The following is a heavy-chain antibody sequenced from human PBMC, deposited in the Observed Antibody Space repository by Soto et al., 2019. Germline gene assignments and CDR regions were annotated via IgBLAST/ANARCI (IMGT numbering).Heavy chain of an antibody. Sequence: GGSLRLSCAASGFTFSSYGMSWVRQAPGRGLEFISALSDSGGNTYYADSVKGRFTISRDNAKNSLYLQMNSLRAEDTAVYYCARDKGRSPLDYWGQGTLVTVSS. D-gene: IGHD2-15*01. CDR2: LSDSGGNT. V-gene: IGHV3-23*01. CDR3: ARDKGRSPLDY. J-gene: IGHJ4*02. CDR1: GFTFSSYG.